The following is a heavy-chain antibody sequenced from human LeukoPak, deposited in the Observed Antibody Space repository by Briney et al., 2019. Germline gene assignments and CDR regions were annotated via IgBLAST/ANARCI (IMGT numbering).Heavy chain of an antibody. D-gene: IGHD5-24*01. V-gene: IGHV3-48*04. J-gene: IGHJ4*02. Sequence: GGSLRLSCAASGFTFDDYGMNWVRQAPGKGLEWVSYISSSGNTIHYAESVKGRFTISRDYAKNSLYLQMNSLRAEDTAVYYCARVGDDYNEYLDYWGQGTLVTVSS. CDR3: ARVGDDYNEYLDY. CDR2: ISSSGNTI. CDR1: GFTFDDYG.